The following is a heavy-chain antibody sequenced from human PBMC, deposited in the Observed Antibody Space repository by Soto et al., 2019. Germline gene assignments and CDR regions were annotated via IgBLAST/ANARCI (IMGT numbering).Heavy chain of an antibody. V-gene: IGHV4-61*01. Sequence: QVQLQESGAGLVKLSETLSLTCTVSGGAVSSGSYYWSWFRQPPGKGLDWIGYIYYTGSTNYNPSLKNQVHIAVDTSMNQFALKLSSVAAADTAVYYCARDHLVGSRPYPGLQDDYYYGMDVWGHGTTVTVSS. CDR2: IYYTGST. CDR3: ARDHLVGSRPYPGLQDDYYYGMDV. J-gene: IGHJ6*02. CDR1: GGAVSSGSYY. D-gene: IGHD6-19*01.